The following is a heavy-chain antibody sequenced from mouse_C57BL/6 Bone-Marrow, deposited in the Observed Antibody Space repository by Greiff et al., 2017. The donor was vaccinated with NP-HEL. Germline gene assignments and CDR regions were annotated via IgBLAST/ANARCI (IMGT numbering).Heavy chain of an antibody. J-gene: IGHJ1*03. CDR2: IWTGGGT. CDR1: GFSFTSYA. CDR3: ARLITTVVANWYFDV. V-gene: IGHV2-9-1*01. D-gene: IGHD1-1*01. Sequence: VQWVESGPGLVAPSQSLSITCTVSGFSFTSYAISWVRQPPGKGLEWLGVIWTGGGTNYNSALKSRLSISKDNSKSQVFLKMNSLQTDDTARYYCARLITTVVANWYFDVWGTGTTVTVSS.